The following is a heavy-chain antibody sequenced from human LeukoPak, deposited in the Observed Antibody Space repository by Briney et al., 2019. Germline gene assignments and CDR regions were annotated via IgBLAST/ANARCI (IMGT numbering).Heavy chain of an antibody. V-gene: IGHV4-34*01. J-gene: IGHJ6*03. CDR2: INHSGST. CDR3: ARGPLLRFLAYYYYYMGV. D-gene: IGHD3-3*01. Sequence: SETLSLTCAVYGGSFSGYYWSWIRQPPGKGLEWIGEINHSGSTNYNPSLKSRVTISVDTSKNQFSLKLSSVTAADMAVYYCARGPLLRFLAYYYYYMGVWGKGTTVTVSS. CDR1: GGSFSGYY.